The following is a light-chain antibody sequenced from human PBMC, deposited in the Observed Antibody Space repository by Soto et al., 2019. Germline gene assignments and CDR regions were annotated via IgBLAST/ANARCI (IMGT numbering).Light chain of an antibody. CDR3: QQSASWPWT. V-gene: IGKV3-15*01. CDR1: QGISNF. J-gene: IGKJ1*01. CDR2: GAS. Sequence: EIVMTQSPATLSVSPGERATLSCRASQGISNFLAWYQQKPGQAPRLLISGASTRATGIPARFSGSGSGTDFTLTISSLQSEDFAVYYCQQSASWPWTFGQGTKVEI.